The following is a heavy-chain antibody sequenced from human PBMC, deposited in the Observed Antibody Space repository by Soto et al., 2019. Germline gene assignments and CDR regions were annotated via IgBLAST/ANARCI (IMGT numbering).Heavy chain of an antibody. D-gene: IGHD3-16*01. J-gene: IGHJ6*03. CDR2: INSDGRST. CDR1: GLTFSSYW. V-gene: IGHV3-74*01. CDR3: AKGPGVGYYYYMDV. Sequence: EVQVVESGGGLVQPGGSLRLSCAASGLTFSSYWMHWVRQAPGKGLVWVARINSDGRSTTYGDSVKGRFTISRDNAKNTLYLQMNSLRAEDTAVYYCAKGPGVGYYYYMDVWGKGTTVTVSS.